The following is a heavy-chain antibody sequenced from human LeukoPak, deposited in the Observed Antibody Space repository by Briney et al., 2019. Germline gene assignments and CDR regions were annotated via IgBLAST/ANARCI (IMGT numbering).Heavy chain of an antibody. D-gene: IGHD3-10*01. Sequence: PGRSLRLSCAASGFTFSSYGMHWVRQAPGKGLEWVAVIWYDRSNKYYADSVKGRFTISRDNSKNTLYLQMNSLRAEDTAVYYCARQSDNYYGSGSHPDYWGQGTLVTVSS. CDR3: ARQSDNYYGSGSHPDY. CDR2: IWYDRSNK. V-gene: IGHV3-33*01. CDR1: GFTFSSYG. J-gene: IGHJ4*02.